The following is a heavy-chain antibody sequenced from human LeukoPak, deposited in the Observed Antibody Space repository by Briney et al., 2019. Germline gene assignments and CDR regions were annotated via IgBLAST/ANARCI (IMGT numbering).Heavy chain of an antibody. CDR2: IYYSGST. Sequence: SETLSLTCTVSGGSISSYYWSWIRQPPGKGLEWIGYIYYSGSTNYNPSFKSRLIISVITSKTQFSLKLSSVTAADTAVYYCASHVLWYSSSFNWFDPWGQGTLVTVSS. J-gene: IGHJ5*02. D-gene: IGHD6-6*01. CDR3: ASHVLWYSSSFNWFDP. CDR1: GGSISSYY. V-gene: IGHV4-59*08.